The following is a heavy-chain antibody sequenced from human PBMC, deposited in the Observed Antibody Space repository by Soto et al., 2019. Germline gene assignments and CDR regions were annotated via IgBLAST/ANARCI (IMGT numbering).Heavy chain of an antibody. CDR2: MSDSDNT. J-gene: IGHJ5*02. Sequence: SETLSVTCTVSGYSISNGYFCGWIRQSPRKGLEWIGSMSDSDNTHYNPSLKRRVTISLHTSKNQFSLKLTSVTAADTAFYFCARAGYSSGSNWFDAWGQGTLVTVSS. D-gene: IGHD3-22*01. CDR3: ARAGYSSGSNWFDA. V-gene: IGHV4-38-2*02. CDR1: GYSISNGYF.